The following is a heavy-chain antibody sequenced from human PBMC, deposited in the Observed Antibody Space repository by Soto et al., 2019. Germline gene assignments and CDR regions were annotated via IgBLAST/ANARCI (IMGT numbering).Heavy chain of an antibody. CDR1: GFTFSSYA. CDR2: ISGSGGST. Sequence: GGSLRLSCAASGFTFSSYAMSWVRQAPGKGLEWVSAISGSGGSTYYADSVKGRFTISRDNSKNTLYLQMNSLRAEDTAVYYCAKSSAPIYYYGMDVWGQGTTVTVSS. CDR3: AKSSAPIYYYGMDV. J-gene: IGHJ6*02. V-gene: IGHV3-23*01.